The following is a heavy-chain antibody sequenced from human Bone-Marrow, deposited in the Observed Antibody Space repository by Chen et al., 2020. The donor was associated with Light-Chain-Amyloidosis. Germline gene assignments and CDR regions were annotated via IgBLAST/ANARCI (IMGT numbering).Heavy chain of an antibody. J-gene: IGHJ4*02. Sequence: QVQLQQWGAGLLKPSETLSLTCAVYGGSFSGYYWSWIRQPPGKGLEWIGEINHSGSTNYNPSLKSRVTISVDTSKNQFSLKLSSVTAADTAVYYCARGLFRIAARFDYWGQGTLVTDSS. D-gene: IGHD6-6*01. CDR1: GGSFSGYY. CDR3: ARGLFRIAARFDY. V-gene: IGHV4-34*01. CDR2: INHSGST.